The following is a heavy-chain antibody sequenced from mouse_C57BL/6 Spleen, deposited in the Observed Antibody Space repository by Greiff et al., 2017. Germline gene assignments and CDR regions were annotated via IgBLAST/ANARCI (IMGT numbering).Heavy chain of an antibody. J-gene: IGHJ3*01. Sequence: EVMLVESGGGLVKPGGSLKLSCAASGFTFSSYAMSWVRQTPEQRLEWVATISAAGSYTYYPDNVQGRFTISRDNAKNNLYLQMSKLKSEDTAMYYCERDQGYYDFARFAYWGQGTLVTVSA. D-gene: IGHD2-4*01. CDR3: ERDQGYYDFARFAY. CDR2: ISAAGSYT. CDR1: GFTFSSYA. V-gene: IGHV5-4*01.